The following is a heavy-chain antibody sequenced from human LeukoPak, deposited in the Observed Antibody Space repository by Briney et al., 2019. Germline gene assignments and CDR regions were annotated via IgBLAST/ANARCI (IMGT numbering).Heavy chain of an antibody. J-gene: IGHJ4*02. CDR2: IYGRGAT. CDR1: GGSISSDY. Sequence: PSETLSLTCTVSGGSISSDYWSWMRQPAGKGLEGIGRIYGRGATSYNPSLERRVTLPLDSSKNHFPLHLSSVPAADTGVYYCVRGPTYSTRWFMDYWGQGSLVTVSS. V-gene: IGHV4-4*07. CDR3: VRGPTYSTRWFMDY. D-gene: IGHD2-2*01.